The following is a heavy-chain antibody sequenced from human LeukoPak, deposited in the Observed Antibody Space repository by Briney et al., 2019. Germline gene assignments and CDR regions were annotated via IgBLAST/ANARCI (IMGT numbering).Heavy chain of an antibody. J-gene: IGHJ6*02. Sequence: PSETLSLTCAVSGGSFGDFYWSWIRQPPGKGLEWIGEIYHSGSTNYNPSLKSRVTISVDKSKNQFSLKLSPVTAADTAVYYCARFRGFFVVVPAAMPRDYYYGMDVWGQGTTVTVSS. CDR3: ARFRGFFVVVPAAMPRDYYYGMDV. D-gene: IGHD2-2*01. CDR2: IYHSGST. CDR1: GGSFGDFY. V-gene: IGHV4-34*01.